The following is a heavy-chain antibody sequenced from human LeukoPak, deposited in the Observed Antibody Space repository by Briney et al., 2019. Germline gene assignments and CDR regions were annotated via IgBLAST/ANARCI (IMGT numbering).Heavy chain of an antibody. CDR3: ARDSGPFVPFDY. V-gene: IGHV3-7*01. CDR2: IKQDGSDK. D-gene: IGHD1-1*01. CDR1: GLTFRNYW. J-gene: IGHJ4*02. Sequence: GGSLRLSCAASGLTFRNYWMSWVRQAPGKGLEWVANIKQDGSDKFYVDSVNGRFTISRDNAKNSLYLQMNSLRAEDTAVYYCARDSGPFVPFDYWGQGTLVTVSS.